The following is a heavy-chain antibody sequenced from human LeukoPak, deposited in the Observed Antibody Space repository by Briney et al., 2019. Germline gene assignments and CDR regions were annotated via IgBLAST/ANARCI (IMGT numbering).Heavy chain of an antibody. J-gene: IGHJ6*03. CDR3: ARDGAADYDFWSGRFSYYYYMDV. V-gene: IGHV3-21*01. D-gene: IGHD3-3*01. CDR2: ISSSSSYI. CDR1: GFTFSSYS. Sequence: GGSLRLSCAASGFTFSSYSMNWVRQVPRKGLEWVSSISSSSSYIYYADSVKGRFTISRDNAKNSLYLQMNSLRAEDTAVYYCARDGAADYDFWSGRFSYYYYMDVWGKGTTVTVSS.